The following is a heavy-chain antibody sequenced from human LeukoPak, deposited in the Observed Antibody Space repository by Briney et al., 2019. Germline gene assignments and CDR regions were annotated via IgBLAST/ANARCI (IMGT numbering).Heavy chain of an antibody. Sequence: SETLSLTCSVSGGSISSYYWSWIRQPPGKGLEWIGYIYYSGSTNYNPSLKSRVTISADTSKNQFSLKLGSVTAADTAMYYCARRGYSSGSYYFDYWGQGALVTVAS. D-gene: IGHD6-19*01. CDR1: GGSISSYY. CDR2: IYYSGST. CDR3: ARRGYSSGSYYFDY. V-gene: IGHV4-59*08. J-gene: IGHJ4*02.